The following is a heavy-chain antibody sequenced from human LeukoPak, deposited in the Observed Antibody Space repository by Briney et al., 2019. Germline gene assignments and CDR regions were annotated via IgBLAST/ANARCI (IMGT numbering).Heavy chain of an antibody. CDR2: ITSSGDGT. Sequence: GGSLRLSCAASGFTFSIYAMSWVRQAPGEGLQWVSSITSSGDGTYYADSVKGRFTISRDNSENMLYLQMNSLRVEDTAVYFCAKDRPNYYGSNGHYYRRDGDYWGQGTLVTVSS. V-gene: IGHV3-23*01. CDR3: AKDRPNYYGSNGHYYRRDGDY. D-gene: IGHD3-22*01. J-gene: IGHJ4*02. CDR1: GFTFSIYA.